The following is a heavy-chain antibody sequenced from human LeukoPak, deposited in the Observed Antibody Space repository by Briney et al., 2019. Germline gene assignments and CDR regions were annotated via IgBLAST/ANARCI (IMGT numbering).Heavy chain of an antibody. CDR1: GFTFSDYY. V-gene: IGHV3-11*04. CDR2: ISSSGSTI. J-gene: IGHJ4*02. CDR3: ARDTPYYYVSSGYSSDYYFDY. D-gene: IGHD3-22*01. Sequence: PGGSLRLSCAASGFTFSDYYMSWIRQAPGKGLEWVSYISSSGSTIYYADSVKGRFTISRDNAKNSLYLQMNSLRAEDTAVYYCARDTPYYYVSSGYSSDYYFDYWGQGTLVTVSS.